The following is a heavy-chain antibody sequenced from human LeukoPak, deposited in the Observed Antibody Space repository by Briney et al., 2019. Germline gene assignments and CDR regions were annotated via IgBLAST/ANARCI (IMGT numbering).Heavy chain of an antibody. CDR2: INSSGGST. D-gene: IGHD3-10*01. J-gene: IGHJ4*02. V-gene: IGHV1-46*01. CDR1: GYTFTSYY. CDR3: ARDPPVLLWFGEPEYYFDY. Sequence: ASVKVSRKASGYTFTSYYMHWVRQAPGQGLEWMGIINSSGGSTSYAQKFQGRVTMTRDTSTSTVYMELSSLRSEDTAVYYCARDPPVLLWFGEPEYYFDYWGQGTLVTVSS.